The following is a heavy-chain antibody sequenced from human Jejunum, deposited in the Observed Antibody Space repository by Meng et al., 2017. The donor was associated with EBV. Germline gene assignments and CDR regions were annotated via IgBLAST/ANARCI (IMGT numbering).Heavy chain of an antibody. D-gene: IGHD6-6*01. CDR3: ARGEYFDY. Sequence: GAGLVKPSASRCFTCTVVGGSFRSGGSSWHCIRQPHGKGLQWVGYIYYGGSAFYTPSLQSRVTLSVDRSKNQFSLTLSSVTDADTAVYYCARGEYFDYWGQGTLVTVSS. J-gene: IGHJ4*02. CDR1: GGSFRSGGSS. CDR2: IYYGGSA. V-gene: IGHV4-30-2*01.